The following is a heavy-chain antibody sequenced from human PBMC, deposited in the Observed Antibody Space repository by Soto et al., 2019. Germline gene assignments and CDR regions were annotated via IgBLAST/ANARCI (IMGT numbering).Heavy chain of an antibody. Sequence: SQTLSLTCAVYGGSFSGYYWSWIRQPPGKGLEWIGEINHSGSTNYNPSLKSRVPISVDTSRIHFSLKLSSVTAADTAVYYCARRIPMVGRYYYGMDVWGQGTTVTVSS. CDR3: ARRIPMVGRYYYGMDV. CDR2: INHSGST. J-gene: IGHJ6*02. CDR1: GGSFSGYY. V-gene: IGHV4-34*01. D-gene: IGHD3-10*01.